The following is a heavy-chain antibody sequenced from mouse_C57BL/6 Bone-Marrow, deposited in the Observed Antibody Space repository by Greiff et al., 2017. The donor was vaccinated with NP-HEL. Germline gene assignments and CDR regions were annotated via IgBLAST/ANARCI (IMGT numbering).Heavy chain of an antibody. CDR3: ARQILGRYYFDY. D-gene: IGHD4-1*01. Sequence: QVQLQQPGAELVRPGSSVKLSCKASGYTFTSYWMHWVKQRPIQGLEWIGNIDPSDSETHYNQKFKDKATLTVDKSSSTAYMQLSSLTSEDSAVYYCARQILGRYYFDYWGQGTTLTVSS. CDR2: IDPSDSET. CDR1: GYTFTSYW. V-gene: IGHV1-52*01. J-gene: IGHJ2*01.